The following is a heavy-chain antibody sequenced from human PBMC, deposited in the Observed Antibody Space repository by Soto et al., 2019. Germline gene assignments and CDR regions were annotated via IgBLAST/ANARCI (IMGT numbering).Heavy chain of an antibody. V-gene: IGHV3-33*01. CDR2: IWYDGSNK. Sequence: QVQLVESGGGVVQPGRSLRLSCAASGFTFSSYGRHWVRQAPGKGLEWVAVIWYDGSNKYYADSVKGRFTISRDNSKNTLYLQMNSLRAEDTAVYYCARDRPHDYGDYSPMDVWGQGTTVTVSS. D-gene: IGHD4-17*01. CDR3: ARDRPHDYGDYSPMDV. CDR1: GFTFSSYG. J-gene: IGHJ6*02.